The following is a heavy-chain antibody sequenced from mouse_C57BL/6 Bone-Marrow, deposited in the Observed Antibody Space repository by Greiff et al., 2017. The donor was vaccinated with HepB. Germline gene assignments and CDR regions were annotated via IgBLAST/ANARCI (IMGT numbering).Heavy chain of an antibody. CDR1: GFSLTSYG. CDR3: ATPYDGSRNYAMDY. D-gene: IGHD1-1*01. Sequence: VQLQQSGPGLVQPSQSLSITCTVSGFSLTSYGVHWVRQSPGKGLEWLGVIWRGGSTDYNAAFMSRLSITKDNSKSQVFFKMNSLQADDTAIYYCATPYDGSRNYAMDYWGQGTSVTVSS. J-gene: IGHJ4*01. CDR2: IWRGGST. V-gene: IGHV2-5*01.